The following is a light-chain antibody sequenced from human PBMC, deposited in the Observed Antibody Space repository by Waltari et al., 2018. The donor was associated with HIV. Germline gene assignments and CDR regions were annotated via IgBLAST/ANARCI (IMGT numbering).Light chain of an antibody. V-gene: IGKV1-5*03. CDR1: QNTYGW. J-gene: IGKJ2*01. Sequence: DIQMTQSPSTLSASVVDRVPITCRASQNTYGWFAWYQQKPGTAPKLLISRASSLERGVPSRFSGSGSGTDFTLTINSLQPDDFATDYCQQYNRFPQTFGQGTKVEIK. CDR3: QQYNRFPQT. CDR2: RAS.